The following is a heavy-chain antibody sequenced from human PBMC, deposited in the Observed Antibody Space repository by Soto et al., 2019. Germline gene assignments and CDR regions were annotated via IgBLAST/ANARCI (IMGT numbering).Heavy chain of an antibody. V-gene: IGHV4-39*01. CDR3: ARHGGNKFDY. Sequence: SETLSLTCTVSCGSVTTDHYYWAWIRQPPGKGLEWIANVYYIGNSYYNPSLKSRVTISLDTSKNQVSLRLSSVTAADTAVYYCARHGGNKFDYWGQGALVTVSS. CDR2: VYYIGNS. D-gene: IGHD3-16*01. J-gene: IGHJ4*02. CDR1: CGSVTTDHYY.